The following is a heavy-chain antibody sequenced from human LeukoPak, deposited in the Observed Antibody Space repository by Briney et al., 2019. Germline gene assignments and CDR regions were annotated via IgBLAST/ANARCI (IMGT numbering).Heavy chain of an antibody. J-gene: IGHJ4*02. CDR3: ARGEAATLYLFDY. D-gene: IGHD2-15*01. CDR1: GGTFSSYA. Sequence: SVKVSCKASGGTFSSYAISWVRQAPGQGLEWMGGIIPIFGTANYAQKFQGRVTMTRDMSTSTVYMELSSLRSEDTAVYYCARGEAATLYLFDYWGQGTLVTVSS. CDR2: IIPIFGTA. V-gene: IGHV1-69*05.